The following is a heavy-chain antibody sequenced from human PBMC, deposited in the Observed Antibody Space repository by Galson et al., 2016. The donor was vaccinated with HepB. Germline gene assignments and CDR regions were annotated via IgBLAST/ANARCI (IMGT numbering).Heavy chain of an antibody. CDR3: ARDIGVAAFDS. CDR2: MKHDGSGE. J-gene: IGHJ4*02. V-gene: IGHV3-7*03. Sequence: SLRLSCAASGFTFSNYWMSWVRQAPGKGLEWVANMKHDGSGEYYVDSVKGRFTISRDNAKSSLYLQMNSLRAEDTAVYYCARDIGVAAFDSWGQGTLVTVS. D-gene: IGHD6-19*01. CDR1: GFTFSNYW.